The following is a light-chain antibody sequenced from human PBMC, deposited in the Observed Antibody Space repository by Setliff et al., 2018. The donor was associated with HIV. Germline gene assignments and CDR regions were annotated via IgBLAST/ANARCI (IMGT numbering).Light chain of an antibody. J-gene: IGLJ1*01. V-gene: IGLV2-11*01. Sequence: QSVLTQPRSVSGSPGQSVTFSCTGTSNDVGGYNYVSWYQQHPGEAPRLLIYDVNKRPSGVPDRFSGSRSGNTASLTISGLQADDEADYYCCSYTSSTPLYVFGTGTKVTVL. CDR3: CSYTSSTPLYV. CDR2: DVN. CDR1: SNDVGGYNY.